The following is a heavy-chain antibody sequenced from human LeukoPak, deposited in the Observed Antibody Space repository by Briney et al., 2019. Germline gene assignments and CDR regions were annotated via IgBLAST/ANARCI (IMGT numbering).Heavy chain of an antibody. Sequence: PSETLSLTCTVSGYSISSGYYWGWIRQPPGKGLEWIGSIYHSGSTYYNPSLKSRVTISVDTSKNQFSLKLSSVTAADTAVYYCARPRGYSSRVYTRNWYFDLWGRGTLVTVSS. V-gene: IGHV4-38-2*02. D-gene: IGHD5-18*01. CDR3: ARPRGYSSRVYTRNWYFDL. CDR2: IYHSGST. J-gene: IGHJ2*01. CDR1: GYSISSGYY.